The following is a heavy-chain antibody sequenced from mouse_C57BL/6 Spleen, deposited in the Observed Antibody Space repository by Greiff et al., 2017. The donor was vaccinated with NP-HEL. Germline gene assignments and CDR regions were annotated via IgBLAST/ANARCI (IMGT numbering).Heavy chain of an antibody. D-gene: IGHD1-1*01. CDR3: ARNVGGSSYWFAY. CDR2: INPGSGGN. Sequence: QVQLQQSGAELVRPGTSVKVSCKASGYAFTNYLIEWVKQRPGQGLEWIGVINPGSGGNNYNEKFKGKATLTADKSSSTAYMQLSSLTSEDSAVYFCARNVGGSSYWFAYWGQGTLVTVSA. J-gene: IGHJ3*01. CDR1: GYAFTNYL. V-gene: IGHV1-54*01.